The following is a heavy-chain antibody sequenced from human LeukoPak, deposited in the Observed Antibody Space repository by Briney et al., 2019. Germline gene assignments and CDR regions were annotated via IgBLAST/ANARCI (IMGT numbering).Heavy chain of an antibody. Sequence: GASVKVSCKASGGTFSSYAISWVRQAPGQGLEWMGWINPNSGDTNYAQKFQGRVTMTRDTPISTAYMELSRLRSDDTAVYYCARGQIAAATYSGVDPWGQGTLVTVSS. CDR1: GGTFSSYA. D-gene: IGHD6-13*01. CDR2: INPNSGDT. V-gene: IGHV1-2*02. J-gene: IGHJ5*02. CDR3: ARGQIAAATYSGVDP.